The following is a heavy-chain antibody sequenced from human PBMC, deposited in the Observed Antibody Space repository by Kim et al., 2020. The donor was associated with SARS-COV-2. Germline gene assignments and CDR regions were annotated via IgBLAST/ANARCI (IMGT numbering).Heavy chain of an antibody. CDR3: ARRDPWGYGSGSVSAGVWFDP. J-gene: IGHJ5*02. D-gene: IGHD3-10*01. V-gene: IGHV4-59*08. CDR2: IYYSGST. CDR1: GGSISSYY. Sequence: SETLSLTCTVSGGSISSYYWSWIRQPPGKGLEWIGYIYYSGSTNYNPSLKSRVTISVDTSKNQFSLKLSSVTAADTAVYYCARRDPWGYGSGSVSAGVWFDPWGQGTLVTVSS.